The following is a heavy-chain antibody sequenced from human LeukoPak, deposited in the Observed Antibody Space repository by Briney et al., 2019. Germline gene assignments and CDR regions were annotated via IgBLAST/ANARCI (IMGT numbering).Heavy chain of an antibody. CDR1: GYSFTNYW. CDR3: ARHGGDGTRDPFDY. D-gene: IGHD3-16*01. J-gene: IGHJ4*02. CDR2: IDPSDSYA. V-gene: IGHV5-10-1*01. Sequence: GESLKISCKGSGYSFTNYWISWVRQMPGKGLEWMGKIDPSDSYANYSPSFQGHVTISADKSISTAFLQWSSLTASDTAMYYCARHGGDGTRDPFDYWGQGTLVTVSS.